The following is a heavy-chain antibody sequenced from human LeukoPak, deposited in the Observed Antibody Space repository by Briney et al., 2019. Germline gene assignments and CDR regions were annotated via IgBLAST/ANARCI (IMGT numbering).Heavy chain of an antibody. Sequence: GGSLRLSCAVSGITLSNYGMSWVRQAPGKGLEWVAGISDSGGSTNYADSVKGRFTISRDNPKNTLHLQMNSLRAEDTAVYFCAKRGVVIRVILVGFHKAAYYFESWGQGALVTVSS. D-gene: IGHD3/OR15-3a*01. CDR3: AKRGVVIRVILVGFHKAAYYFES. CDR2: ISDSGGST. J-gene: IGHJ4*02. CDR1: GITLSNYG. V-gene: IGHV3-23*01.